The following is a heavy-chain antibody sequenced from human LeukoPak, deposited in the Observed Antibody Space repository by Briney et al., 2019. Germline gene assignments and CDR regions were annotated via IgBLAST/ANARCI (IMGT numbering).Heavy chain of an antibody. CDR2: ISGSGGST. CDR3: AKYCPGAGLYYFDY. CDR1: GFTFSSYA. Sequence: PGGSLRLSCADSGFTFSSYAMSWVRQAPGKGLEWVSAISGSGGSTYYADSVKGRFTISIDNSKNTLYLQMNSLRAEDTAVYYCAKYCPGAGLYYFDYWGQGTLVTVSS. D-gene: IGHD1-1*01. V-gene: IGHV3-23*01. J-gene: IGHJ4*02.